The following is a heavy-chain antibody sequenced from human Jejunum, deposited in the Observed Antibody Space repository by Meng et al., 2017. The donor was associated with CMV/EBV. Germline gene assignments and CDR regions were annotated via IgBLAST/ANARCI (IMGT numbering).Heavy chain of an antibody. Sequence: CEAPGFTFSGYWMNWGRQAPEKGVMWVSRINGDGTATGYADSVKGRFSISRDNAKNTFYLQMNSLRDEDTAVYFCSRTFYHDSSFDYWGQGILVTVSS. J-gene: IGHJ4*02. D-gene: IGHD3-22*01. CDR2: INGDGTAT. CDR1: GFTFSGYW. CDR3: SRTFYHDSSFDY. V-gene: IGHV3-74*01.